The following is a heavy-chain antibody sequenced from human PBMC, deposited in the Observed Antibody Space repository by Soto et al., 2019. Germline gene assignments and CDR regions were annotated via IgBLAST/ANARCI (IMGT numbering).Heavy chain of an antibody. CDR1: GGSISSGGYY. CDR2: IYYSGST. J-gene: IGHJ4*02. D-gene: IGHD6-6*01. Sequence: SETLSLTCTVSGGSISSGGYYWSWIRQHPGKGLEWIGYIYYSGSTYYNPSLKSRVTISIDTSKNQFSLKLSSVTAADTAVYYCARDGKSSSSDYWGQGTLVTVSS. CDR3: ARDGKSSSSDY. V-gene: IGHV4-31*03.